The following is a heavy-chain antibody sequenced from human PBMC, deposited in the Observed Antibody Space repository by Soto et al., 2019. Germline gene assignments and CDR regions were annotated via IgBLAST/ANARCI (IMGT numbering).Heavy chain of an antibody. CDR2: IYYSGST. Sequence: PSETLSLTCTVSGGSISSYYWSWIRQPPGKGLEWIGYIYYSGSTNYNPSLKSRVTISVDTSKNQFSLKLSSVTAADTAVYYCARGGYGGNLASYLFDYWGQGTLVTVSS. D-gene: IGHD2-21*02. V-gene: IGHV4-59*01. CDR1: GGSISSYY. CDR3: ARGGYGGNLASYLFDY. J-gene: IGHJ4*02.